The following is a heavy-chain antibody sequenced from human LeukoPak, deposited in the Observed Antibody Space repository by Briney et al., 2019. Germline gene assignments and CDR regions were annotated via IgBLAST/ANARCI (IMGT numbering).Heavy chain of an antibody. CDR2: INHSGST. CDR3: ARAGVVGANTGFDYYMDV. J-gene: IGHJ6*03. V-gene: IGHV4-34*01. CDR1: AGSFSGYY. D-gene: IGHD1-26*01. Sequence: PSETLSLTCAVSAGSFSGYYWSWVREPPGKGLEWIGEINHSGSTNYKPSLKSRVSISVDRSKNQFSLRVKSVTAADTAVYYCARAGVVGANTGFDYYMDVWGRGTTVTVSS.